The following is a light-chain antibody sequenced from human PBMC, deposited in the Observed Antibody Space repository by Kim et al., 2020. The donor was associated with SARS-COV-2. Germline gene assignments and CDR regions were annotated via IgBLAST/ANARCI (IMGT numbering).Light chain of an antibody. Sequence: GQSVTISCTGTTSNVGGYNYVSWYQQKPGKAPKLIIYDVSGRPSGVPDRFSGSKSGVTASLTISGLQAEDEADYYSSSYAGNYNFVFGTGTQLTVL. CDR2: DVS. V-gene: IGLV2-11*01. CDR1: TSNVGGYNY. J-gene: IGLJ1*01. CDR3: SSYAGNYNFV.